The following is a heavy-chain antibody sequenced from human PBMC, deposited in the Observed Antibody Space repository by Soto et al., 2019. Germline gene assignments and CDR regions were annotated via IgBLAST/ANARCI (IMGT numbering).Heavy chain of an antibody. D-gene: IGHD2-21*01. Sequence: EVQLVESGGGLAQPGGSLRLSCAASGFTFSSYWMDWVRQAPGKGLEWVANIKEDGSEKYSVDSVRGRFTISRDNAKNLLYLQMDSLRAEDTAVYYCAREGEKGGDDLDPWGQGTLVTVSS. CDR2: IKEDGSEK. V-gene: IGHV3-7*01. J-gene: IGHJ5*02. CDR3: AREGEKGGDDLDP. CDR1: GFTFSSYW.